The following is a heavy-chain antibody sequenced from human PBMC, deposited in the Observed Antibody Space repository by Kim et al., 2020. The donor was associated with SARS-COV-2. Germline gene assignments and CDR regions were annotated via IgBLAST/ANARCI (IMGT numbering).Heavy chain of an antibody. J-gene: IGHJ5*02. D-gene: IGHD1-20*01. CDR3: VRQEDNWNDNWFDP. V-gene: IGHV4-39*01. Sequence: PSLRCPVTIAVDQSKNQFSLKLSSVTAADTAVYYCVRQEDNWNDNWFDPWGQGTLVTVSS.